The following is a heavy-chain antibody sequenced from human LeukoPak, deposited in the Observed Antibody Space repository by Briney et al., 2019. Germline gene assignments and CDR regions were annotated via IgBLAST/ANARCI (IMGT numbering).Heavy chain of an antibody. CDR2: ISYDGSNK. CDR3: AKRSTVAARLFYFDY. CDR1: GFTFSSYA. Sequence: PGGSLRLSCAASGFTFSSYAMHWVRQAPGKGLEWVAVISYDGSNKYYADSVKGRFTISRDSSKNTLYLHMSSLRAEDTAVYYCAKRSTVAARLFYFDYWGQGTLVTVSS. D-gene: IGHD6-6*01. V-gene: IGHV3-30-3*02. J-gene: IGHJ4*02.